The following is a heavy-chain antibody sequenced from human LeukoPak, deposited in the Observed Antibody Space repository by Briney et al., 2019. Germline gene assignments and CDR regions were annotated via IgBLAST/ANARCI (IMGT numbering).Heavy chain of an antibody. J-gene: IGHJ3*02. CDR3: ARGPYCGGGTCYTLGAFDI. Sequence: GGSLRLSCAASGSTFPTYAMTWVRQAPGKGLEWVSGISHSGGSTYYADSVKGRFNISRDNSRNTVYLQMNSLRAEDSAVYHCARGPYCGGGTCYTLGAFDIWGQGTLASVSS. D-gene: IGHD2-15*01. CDR1: GSTFPTYA. CDR2: ISHSGGST. V-gene: IGHV3-23*01.